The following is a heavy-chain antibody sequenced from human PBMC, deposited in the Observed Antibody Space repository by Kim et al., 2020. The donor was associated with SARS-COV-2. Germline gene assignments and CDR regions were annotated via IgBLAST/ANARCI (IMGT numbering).Heavy chain of an antibody. CDR1: GFTFSSYW. CDR2: IKQDGSEK. V-gene: IGHV3-7*01. J-gene: IGHJ6*02. Sequence: GGSLRLSCAASGFTFSSYWMSWVRQAPGKGLEWVANIKQDGSEKYYVDSVKGRFTISRDNAKNSLYLQMNSLRAEDTAVYYCARGGIAAAATGRRWGGPYYYYGMDVWGQGTTVTVSS. D-gene: IGHD6-13*01. CDR3: ARGGIAAAATGRRWGGPYYYYGMDV.